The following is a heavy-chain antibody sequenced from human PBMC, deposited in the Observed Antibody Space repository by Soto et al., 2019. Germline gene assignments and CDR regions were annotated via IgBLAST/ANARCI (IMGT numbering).Heavy chain of an antibody. V-gene: IGHV1-46*01. CDR2: INPNGGST. D-gene: IGHD7-27*01. CDR3: ARDLTSGDY. CDR1: GYIFTNYY. Sequence: QVQLVQSGAEVEKPGASVKLSCKASGYIFTNYYIYWVRQPPRQGLEWMAIINPNGGSTNYAQQFQGRVTLTRDTFTNTVYMELSRLRSEDTGIYYCARDLTSGDYWGQGTLVTVSS. J-gene: IGHJ4*02.